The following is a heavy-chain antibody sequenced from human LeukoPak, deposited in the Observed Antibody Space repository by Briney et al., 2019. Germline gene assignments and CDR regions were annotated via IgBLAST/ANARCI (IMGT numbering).Heavy chain of an antibody. J-gene: IGHJ4*02. V-gene: IGHV3-23*01. CDR3: AKDLLGYYDSPGLDY. CDR2: ISGSGGST. Sequence: PGGSLRLSCAASGFTFSSYAMSWVRQAPGKGLEWVSAISGSGGSTYYADSVKGRFTISRDNSKNTLYLQMNSLRAEDTAVYYCAKDLLGYYDSPGLDYWGQGTLVTVSS. D-gene: IGHD3-22*01. CDR1: GFTFSSYA.